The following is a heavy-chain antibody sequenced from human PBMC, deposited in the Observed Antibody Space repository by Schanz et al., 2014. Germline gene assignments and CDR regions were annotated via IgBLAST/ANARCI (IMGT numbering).Heavy chain of an antibody. D-gene: IGHD1-26*01. CDR3: ARGGSGSHYRLDY. CDR1: GFTFSSYA. J-gene: IGHJ4*02. Sequence: EVQLLESGGGLVQPGGSLRLSCAASGFTFSSYAMSWVRQAPGKGLEWVSAISGSGGSTYYADSVKGRFTISRDNSRSTMYLQMNSLRAEDTAVYFCARGGSGSHYRLDYWGQGTLVTVSS. CDR2: ISGSGGST. V-gene: IGHV3-23*01.